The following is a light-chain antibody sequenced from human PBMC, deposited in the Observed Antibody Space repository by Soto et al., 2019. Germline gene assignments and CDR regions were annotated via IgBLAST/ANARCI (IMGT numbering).Light chain of an antibody. J-gene: IGLJ1*01. Sequence: QSALTQPXXASGSPGQSVXISCXXTXXDVGGYNYVSWYQQHPGKAPKFMIDXVSKRPSGVPDRFXGSKSGNTSSLTGSGRQAEDEADYYCSSYAGSNNYVFGTGTKLTVL. CDR1: XXDVGGYNY. CDR3: SSYAGSNNYV. V-gene: IGLV2-8*01. CDR2: XVS.